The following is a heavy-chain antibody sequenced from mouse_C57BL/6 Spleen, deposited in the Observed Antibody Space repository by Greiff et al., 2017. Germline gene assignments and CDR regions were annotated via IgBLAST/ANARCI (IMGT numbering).Heavy chain of an antibody. CDR2: IYPGSGST. CDR1: GYTFTSYW. CDR3: AKFSCDYCDIDY. D-gene: IGHD6-2*01. J-gene: IGHJ4*01. V-gene: IGHV1-55*01. Sequence: VQLQQPGAELVKPGASVKMSCKASGYTFTSYWITWVKQRPGQGLEWIGDIYPGSGSTNYNEKFKGKATLTEDKSSSTAYMQLSSLTSENSAVSYCAKFSCDYCDIDYWGQGTSVTVSS.